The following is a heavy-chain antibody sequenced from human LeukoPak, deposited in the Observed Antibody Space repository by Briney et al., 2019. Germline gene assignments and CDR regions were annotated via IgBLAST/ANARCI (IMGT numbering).Heavy chain of an antibody. CDR3: AIRYCIRTSCYREIDY. V-gene: IGHV3-23*01. Sequence: GGSLRLSCAASGFTFTSYAMSWVRQAPGKGLEWVSTISGSGDSTYYADSVKGRFTISRDNSRNTLYLQMNSLRAEDTAVYYCAIRYCIRTSCYREIDYWGQGTLVTVSS. CDR2: ISGSGDST. CDR1: GFTFTSYA. J-gene: IGHJ4*02. D-gene: IGHD2-2*02.